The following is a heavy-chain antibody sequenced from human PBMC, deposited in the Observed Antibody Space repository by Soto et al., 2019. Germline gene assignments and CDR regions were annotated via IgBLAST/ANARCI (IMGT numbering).Heavy chain of an antibody. Sequence: GGSLRLSSAASGFDFSSYSMNWVRQAPGKGLEWVSSINEDSSYIYYAHSLRGRFTISRDNAKESLYLQMNSLRAEDTAVYYCVRDFGWYFRSGYMDVWGDGATVTVSS. CDR1: GFDFSSYS. CDR2: INEDSSYI. J-gene: IGHJ6*03. D-gene: IGHD3-3*01. V-gene: IGHV3-21*01. CDR3: VRDFGWYFRSGYMDV.